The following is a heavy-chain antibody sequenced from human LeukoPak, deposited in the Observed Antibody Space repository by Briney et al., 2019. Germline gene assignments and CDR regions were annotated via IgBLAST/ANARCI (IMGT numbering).Heavy chain of an antibody. D-gene: IGHD5-18*01. V-gene: IGHV4-4*07. Sequence: KPSETLSLTCSVSGVSINPYYWSWIRQSARKGLEWIGRVYASGTTNYHPSLNGRVTLSVDMSKNHFSLRLSSVTAADTAVYYCARDQGYTYGQTHYFDLWGQGILVTVSS. CDR3: ARDQGYTYGQTHYFDL. CDR2: VYASGTT. J-gene: IGHJ4*02. CDR1: GVSINPYY.